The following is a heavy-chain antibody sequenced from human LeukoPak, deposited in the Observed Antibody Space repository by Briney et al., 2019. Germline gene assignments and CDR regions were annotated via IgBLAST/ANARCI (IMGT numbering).Heavy chain of an antibody. CDR1: GFTFRSYG. J-gene: IGHJ4*02. CDR3: ARDRTTSWPAYSNPTFHY. CDR2: ISYVGSHQ. V-gene: IGHV3-30*03. Sequence: PGGSLRLSCAASGFTFRSYGMHWVRQAPGKGLQWVAAISYVGSHQYYAYSVKGRFTISRDNSKNTLYLQMNSLRAEDTAVYYCARDRTTSWPAYSNPTFHYWGQGTLVTVSS. D-gene: IGHD4-11*01.